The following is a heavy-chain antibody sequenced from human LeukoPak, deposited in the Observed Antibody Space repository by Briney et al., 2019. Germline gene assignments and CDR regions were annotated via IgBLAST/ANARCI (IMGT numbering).Heavy chain of an antibody. D-gene: IGHD3-22*01. J-gene: IGHJ4*02. V-gene: IGHV1-69*05. CDR2: IIPIFGTA. CDR3: ARSHTYYYDSESTFDY. Sequence: SVKVSCKASGGTFSSYAISWVRQAPGQGLEWMGRIIPIFGTANYAQKFQGRVTITTDESTSTAYMEPSSLRSGDTAVYYCARSHTYYYDSESTFDYWGQGTLVTVSS. CDR1: GGTFSSYA.